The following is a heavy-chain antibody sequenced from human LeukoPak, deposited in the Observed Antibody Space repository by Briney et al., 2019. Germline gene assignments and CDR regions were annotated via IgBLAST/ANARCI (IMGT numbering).Heavy chain of an antibody. V-gene: IGHV3-23*01. CDR2: ISGSGGST. D-gene: IGHD4-23*01. J-gene: IGHJ4*02. CDR1: GFTFSSYA. Sequence: GGSLRLSCAASGFTFSSYAMSWVRQAPGKGLEWVSAISGSGGSTYYADSAKGRFTISRDNSKNTLYLQMNSLRAEDTAVYYCAKGDYGGNPVIRSRHNDYWGQGTLVTVSS. CDR3: AKGDYGGNPVIRSRHNDY.